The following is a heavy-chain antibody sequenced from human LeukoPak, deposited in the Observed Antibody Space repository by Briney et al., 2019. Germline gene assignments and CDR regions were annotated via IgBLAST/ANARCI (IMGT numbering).Heavy chain of an antibody. D-gene: IGHD6-25*01. CDR1: GGSISSNVYY. CDR2: FFYGGDT. CDR3: ARPAATEDAFDI. Sequence: SETLSLTCTVSGGSISSNVYYWGWIRQPPGKGLDWIGSFFYGGDTYYNPSLKSRVTISVDTSKNQCSLKLSSVTAADTAVYYCARPAATEDAFDIWGQGTMVTVSS. V-gene: IGHV4-39*01. J-gene: IGHJ3*02.